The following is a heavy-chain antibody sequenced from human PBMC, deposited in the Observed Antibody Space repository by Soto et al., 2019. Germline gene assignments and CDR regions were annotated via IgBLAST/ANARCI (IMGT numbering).Heavy chain of an antibody. CDR3: ARISYSRRTPYFDY. V-gene: IGHV6-1*01. D-gene: IGHD6-13*01. J-gene: IGHJ4*02. CDR2: TYYRSKWYN. Sequence: SQTLSLTCAISGDSVSSNSVAWNWIRQLPSGGLAWLGRTYYRSKWYNDYAGSVKSRITINPDSSKNQFFLQLKSVTPEDTAVYYCARISYSRRTPYFDYWGQGPLVTVSS. CDR1: GDSVSSNSVA.